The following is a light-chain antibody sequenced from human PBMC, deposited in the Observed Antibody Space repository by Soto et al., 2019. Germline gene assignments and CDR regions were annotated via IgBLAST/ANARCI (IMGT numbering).Light chain of an antibody. CDR1: QSVGASY. Sequence: MVLTQSPGPLSFFPGGRATLSFRASQSVGASYLAWYQQKPGQAPRLLINGASSRATGIPDRFSGSGSGTEFTLTISSLQPDDFATYYCQHYNSYSEAFGQGTKVDIK. V-gene: IGKV3-20*01. CDR2: GAS. J-gene: IGKJ1*01. CDR3: QHYNSYSEA.